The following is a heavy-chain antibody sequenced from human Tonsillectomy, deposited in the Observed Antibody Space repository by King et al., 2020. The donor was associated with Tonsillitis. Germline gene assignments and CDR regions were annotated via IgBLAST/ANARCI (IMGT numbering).Heavy chain of an antibody. Sequence: VQLVESGAEVKKPGASVKVSCKASGYTFTSYGISWVRQAPGQGPEWMGWISPYSGDTNYAQKLQGRVTMTTDTTTSTAYMELNSLRSDDTAVYYCARGGNLEWSIDYWGQGTLVTVSS. CDR1: GYTFTSYG. V-gene: IGHV1-18*01. D-gene: IGHD3-3*01. CDR2: ISPYSGDT. CDR3: ARGGNLEWSIDY. J-gene: IGHJ4*02.